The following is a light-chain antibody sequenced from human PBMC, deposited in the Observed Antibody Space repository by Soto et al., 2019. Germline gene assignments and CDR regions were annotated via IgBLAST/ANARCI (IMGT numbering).Light chain of an antibody. V-gene: IGKV3-11*01. CDR3: QQREDWPRA. CDR1: QSVSSN. Sequence: EIVLTQSPATLSLSPGERATLSCRASQSVSSNLIWYQQKPGQAPRLLIYDASQRATGVPARFSASGSGTDFTLTISSLEPEDFAIYYCQQREDWPRAFGGGTKVDIK. CDR2: DAS. J-gene: IGKJ4*01.